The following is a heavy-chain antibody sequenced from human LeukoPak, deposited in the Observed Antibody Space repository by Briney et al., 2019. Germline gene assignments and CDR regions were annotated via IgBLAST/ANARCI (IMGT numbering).Heavy chain of an antibody. CDR1: GYTFTSYA. D-gene: IGHD3-9*01. CDR2: INAGNGNT. J-gene: IGHJ6*04. V-gene: IGHV1-3*01. Sequence: GASVKVSCKASGYTFTSYAMHWVRQAPGQRLEWMGWINAGNGNTKYSQKFQGRVTITRDTSASTAYMELSSLRSEDTAVYYCARARDDILTCYSYGMDVWGKGTTVTVSS. CDR3: ARARDDILTCYSYGMDV.